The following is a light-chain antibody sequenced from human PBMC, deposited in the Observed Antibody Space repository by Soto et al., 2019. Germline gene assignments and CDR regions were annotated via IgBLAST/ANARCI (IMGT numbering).Light chain of an antibody. V-gene: IGKV1-33*01. CDR2: DAS. CDR3: QQYDNLPFT. Sequence: DIQLTQSPSSLSASVGDRVTIACQASREITNFLNWYQQKPGEAPKLLIYDASSLEPGVPSRFSGTGSGTDFTLTIGSLQPDDIATYYCQQYDNLPFTFGPGTKVD. J-gene: IGKJ3*01. CDR1: REITNF.